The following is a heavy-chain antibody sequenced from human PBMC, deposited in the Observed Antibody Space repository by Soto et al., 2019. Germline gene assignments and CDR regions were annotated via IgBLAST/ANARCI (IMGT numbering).Heavy chain of an antibody. J-gene: IGHJ3*02. V-gene: IGHV3-15*07. D-gene: IGHD6-6*01. CDR2: IKSKIDGETT. Sequence: EVQLVESGGGLVKPGGSLRLSCAASGFTFSNAWMNWVRQAPGKGLEWVGRIKSKIDGETTDYAARVKGRFTMSRDDSKNTLYLQMNSLKTEHTAVYYCTTELVEGWITARDAFDIRGQGTMVTVSS. CDR3: TTELVEGWITARDAFDI. CDR1: GFTFSNAW.